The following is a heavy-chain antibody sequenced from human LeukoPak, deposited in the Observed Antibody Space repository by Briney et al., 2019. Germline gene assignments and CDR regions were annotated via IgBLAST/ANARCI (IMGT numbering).Heavy chain of an antibody. CDR1: GFTFSSYS. CDR3: ARTLYSGNSYYMDV. J-gene: IGHJ6*03. Sequence: GGSLRLSCAASGFTFSSYSMNWVRQAPGKGLEWVSYISSSSSTIYNADSVKGRFTISRDDAKNSLYLQMYSLRAEDTAVYYCARTLYSGNSYYMDVWGKGTTVTVSS. D-gene: IGHD1-26*01. V-gene: IGHV3-48*01. CDR2: ISSSSSTI.